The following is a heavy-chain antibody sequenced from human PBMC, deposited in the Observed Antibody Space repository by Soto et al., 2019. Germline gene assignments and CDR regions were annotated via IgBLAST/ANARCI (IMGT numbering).Heavy chain of an antibody. CDR2: IKSKTDGGTT. J-gene: IGHJ3*02. D-gene: IGHD3-9*01. CDR3: ATGLGRGAFDI. CDR1: GFTFSNAW. Sequence: PGGSLRLSCAASGFTFSNAWMSWVRQAPGKGLEWVGRIKSKTDGGTTDYAAPVEGRFTISRDDSKNTLYLQMNSLKTEDTAVYYCATGLGRGAFDIWGQGTMVTVSS. V-gene: IGHV3-15*01.